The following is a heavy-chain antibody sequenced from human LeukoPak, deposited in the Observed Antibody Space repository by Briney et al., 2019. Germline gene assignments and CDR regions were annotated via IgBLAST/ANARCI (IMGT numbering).Heavy chain of an antibody. Sequence: PSETLSLTCTVSGASVTTSYWSWLRQPPGKSPEWIGYIYYSGSPIYSPSLNSRVTISLDTSKNRFSLKLTSVTAADTAVYYCARGSVNNAFDIWGQGTMVTVSS. J-gene: IGHJ3*02. CDR3: ARGSVNNAFDI. CDR1: GASVTTSY. CDR2: IYYSGSP. V-gene: IGHV4-59*02.